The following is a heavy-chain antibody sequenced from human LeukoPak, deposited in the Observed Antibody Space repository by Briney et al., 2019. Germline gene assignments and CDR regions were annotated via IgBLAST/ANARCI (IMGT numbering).Heavy chain of an antibody. CDR3: ARDQESAGRVWILQHSGYDPPAY. V-gene: IGHV1-18*01. Sequence: GASVKVSCKASGGTFSSYAISWVRQAPGQGLEWMGWISAYNGNTNYAQKLQGRVTMTTDTSTSTAYMELRSLRSDDTAVYYCARDQESAGRVWILQHSGYDPPAYWGQGTLVTVSS. D-gene: IGHD5-12*01. J-gene: IGHJ4*02. CDR1: GGTFSSYA. CDR2: ISAYNGNT.